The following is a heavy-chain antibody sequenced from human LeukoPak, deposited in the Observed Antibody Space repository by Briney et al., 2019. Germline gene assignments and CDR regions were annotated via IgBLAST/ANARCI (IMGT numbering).Heavy chain of an antibody. Sequence: SVKVSCKASGGTFSTFVITWVRQAPGQGLEWMGRIIHVLDIANYAQNFQGRVTITADKSTSTAYLELSSLRSEDTAVYYCARRCDSGSCPLDYWGQGTLVTVSS. CDR1: GGTFSTFV. V-gene: IGHV1-69*04. CDR3: ARRCDSGSCPLDY. CDR2: IIHVLDIA. D-gene: IGHD2-15*01. J-gene: IGHJ4*02.